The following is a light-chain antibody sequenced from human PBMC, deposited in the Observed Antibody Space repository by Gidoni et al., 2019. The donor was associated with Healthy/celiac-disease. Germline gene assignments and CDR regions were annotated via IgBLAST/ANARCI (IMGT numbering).Light chain of an antibody. J-gene: IGKJ1*01. CDR2: GAS. CDR1: QSVSSCY. CDR3: QQYSSPWT. Sequence: EIVLTQSPGTLSLSPGETATHSCRTSQSVSSCYLAWYQQKPGQAPRLLIYGASSRATGIPGRFGGGGCGTDFTLTISRLEPEDFAVYYWQQYSSPWTFGQGTKVEIK. V-gene: IGKV3-20*01.